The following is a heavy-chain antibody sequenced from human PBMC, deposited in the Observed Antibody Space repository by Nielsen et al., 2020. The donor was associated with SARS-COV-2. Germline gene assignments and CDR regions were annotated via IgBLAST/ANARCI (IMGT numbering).Heavy chain of an antibody. V-gene: IGHV3-23*01. J-gene: IGHJ4*02. D-gene: IGHD2-2*01. CDR2: ISGSGGTR. CDR3: TKDEEIAVVPAAPDY. Sequence: GGSLRLSCAASGFTFNNYAMSWVRQAPGKGLEWVSVISGSGGTRDYADSVKGRFTISRDNSKNTLYLQMNSLRVEDTAVYYCTKDEEIAVVPAAPDYWGQGTLVTVSS. CDR1: GFTFNNYA.